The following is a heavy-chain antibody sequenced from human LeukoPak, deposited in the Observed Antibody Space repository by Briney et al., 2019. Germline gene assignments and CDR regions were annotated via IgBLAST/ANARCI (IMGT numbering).Heavy chain of an antibody. CDR2: TYYSGST. CDR3: ARFRGDGGGAFDI. CDR1: GGSISSYY. Sequence: SETLSLTCTVSGGSISSYYWSWIRQPPGKGLEWIGCTYYSGSTNYNPSLKSRVTISVDTSTNQFSLKLSSVTAADTAVYYCARFRGDGGGAFDIWGQGTMVTVSS. V-gene: IGHV4-59*08. D-gene: IGHD4-23*01. J-gene: IGHJ3*02.